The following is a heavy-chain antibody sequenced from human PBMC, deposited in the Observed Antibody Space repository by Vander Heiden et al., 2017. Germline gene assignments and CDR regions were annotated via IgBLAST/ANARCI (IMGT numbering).Heavy chain of an antibody. Sequence: VQLVQCGGGVVQPGKSLRLSCAASGFNFNRYVMHWVRQAPGKGLEWVAIIWFDGSNIYYADSVEGRFTVSRDNSKNTLDLQMNSLRAEDTAVYYCARARTIAAPTFDYWGQGALVTVSS. CDR3: ARARTIAAPTFDY. CDR2: IWFDGSNI. V-gene: IGHV3-33*01. CDR1: GFNFNRYV. J-gene: IGHJ4*02. D-gene: IGHD6-6*01.